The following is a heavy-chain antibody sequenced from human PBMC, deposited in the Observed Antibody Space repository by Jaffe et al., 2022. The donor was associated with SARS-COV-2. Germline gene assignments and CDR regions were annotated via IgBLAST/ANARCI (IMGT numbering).Heavy chain of an antibody. V-gene: IGHV1-3*04. CDR3: ARSEYDYIGYHMDV. Sequence: QVQLVQSGAEMKKPGASVKVSCKASGYTFTRYAIHWIRQAPGQSLEWMGWVNTGNGNTKYSQKFQGRVTMTRDTSASTAYMELTSLRSEDTAIFFCARSEYDYIGYHMDVWGAGTTVTVSS. D-gene: IGHD5-12*01. J-gene: IGHJ6*03. CDR2: VNTGNGNT. CDR1: GYTFTRYA.